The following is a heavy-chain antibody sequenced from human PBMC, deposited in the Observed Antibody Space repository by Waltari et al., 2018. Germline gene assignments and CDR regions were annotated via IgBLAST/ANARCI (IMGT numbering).Heavy chain of an antibody. V-gene: IGHV1-69*04. CDR2: IIPILGIA. J-gene: IGHJ4*02. CDR1: GGHFSSYT. D-gene: IGHD6-19*01. CDR3: ARDLDSSGWYDTY. Sequence: QVKLVHSGAAVKKPGSSVKVPCKASGGHFSSYTISRVPQAPGQGLESMGRIIPILGIANYAQKFQGRVTITADKSTSTAYMELSSLRSEDTAVYYCARDLDSSGWYDTYWGQGTLVTVSS.